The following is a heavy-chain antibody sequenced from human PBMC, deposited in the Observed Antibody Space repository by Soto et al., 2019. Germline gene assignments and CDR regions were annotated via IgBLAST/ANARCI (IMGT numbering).Heavy chain of an antibody. V-gene: IGHV3-23*01. CDR3: AKASRYYDSGGSFNWFDP. CDR2: ISGSGDST. D-gene: IGHD3-22*01. Sequence: GGSLRLSCAASGFTFSSYAVSWVRQAPGKGLEWVSGISGSGDSTYYADSVKGRFTISRDNSKNTLYLQMNSLRVEDTAVYYCAKASRYYDSGGSFNWFDPWGQGTLVTVSS. J-gene: IGHJ5*02. CDR1: GFTFSSYA.